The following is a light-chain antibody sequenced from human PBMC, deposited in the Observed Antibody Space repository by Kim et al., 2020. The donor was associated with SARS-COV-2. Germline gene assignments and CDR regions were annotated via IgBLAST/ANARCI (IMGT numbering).Light chain of an antibody. CDR1: SSY. Sequence: SSYLAWYQQKPGQAPRLLIYGASSRATGIPVRFSGSGSGTDFTLTISRLQPEDFAVYYCQQYGNSTITFGQGTRLEIK. V-gene: IGKV3-20*01. J-gene: IGKJ5*01. CDR3: QQYGNSTIT. CDR2: GAS.